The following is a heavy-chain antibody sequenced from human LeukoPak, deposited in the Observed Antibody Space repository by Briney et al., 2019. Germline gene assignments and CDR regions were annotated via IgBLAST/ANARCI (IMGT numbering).Heavy chain of an antibody. Sequence: GGTLRLSCGASGFTFSKHGMNWVRQAPGKGLEWVSGISPGGGPSYYADSVKGRFTISRDDSKNTLYLQMKNLRAEDTAVYYCAKDGAWLRFDDWGQGILVTVAS. CDR2: ISPGGGPS. J-gene: IGHJ4*02. CDR3: AKDGAWLRFDD. D-gene: IGHD5-12*01. CDR1: GFTFSKHG. V-gene: IGHV3-23*01.